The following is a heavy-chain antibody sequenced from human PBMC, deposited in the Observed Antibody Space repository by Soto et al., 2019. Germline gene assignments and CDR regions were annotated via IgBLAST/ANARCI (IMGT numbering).Heavy chain of an antibody. CDR3: AKANRYSSSWGRFDP. J-gene: IGHJ5*02. CDR2: ISWNSGSI. D-gene: IGHD6-13*01. V-gene: IGHV3-9*01. CDR1: GFTFDDYA. Sequence: EVQLVESGGGLVQPGRSLRLSCAASGFTFDDYAMHWVRQAPGKGLEWVSGISWNSGSIGYADSVKGRFTISRDNAKYSLYLQMNSLRAEDTALYYCAKANRYSSSWGRFDPWGQGTLVTVSS.